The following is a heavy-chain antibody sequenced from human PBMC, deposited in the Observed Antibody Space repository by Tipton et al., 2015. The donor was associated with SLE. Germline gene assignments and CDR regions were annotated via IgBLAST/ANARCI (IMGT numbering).Heavy chain of an antibody. V-gene: IGHV4-34*01. CDR1: GGSISSYY. Sequence: TLSLTCTVSGGSISSYYWSWIRQPPGKGLVWIGEINHSGSTNYNPSLKRRVTISVDTSKNQFSLNLSSVTAADTAVYYCARQSATPHTGYYGMDVWGQGTTVTVSS. CDR3: ARQSATPHTGYYGMDV. J-gene: IGHJ6*02. CDR2: INHSGST. D-gene: IGHD5-24*01.